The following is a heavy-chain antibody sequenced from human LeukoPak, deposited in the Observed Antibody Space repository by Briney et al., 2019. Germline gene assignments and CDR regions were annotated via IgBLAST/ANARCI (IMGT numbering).Heavy chain of an antibody. CDR2: ISNNGGYT. CDR3: ASVHYYGMEV. CDR1: GFTFSSSA. V-gene: IGHV3-23*01. D-gene: IGHD2-8*01. Sequence: GGSLGLSCAASGFTFSSSAMSWVRQAPGKGLEWVSAISNNGGYTYYADSVQGRFTISRDNSKSTLCLQMNSLRAEDTAVYYCASVHYYGMEVWGQGTTVTVSS. J-gene: IGHJ6*02.